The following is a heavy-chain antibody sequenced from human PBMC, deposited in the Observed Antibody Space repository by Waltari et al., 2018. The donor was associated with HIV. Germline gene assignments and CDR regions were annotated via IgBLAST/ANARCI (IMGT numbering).Heavy chain of an antibody. CDR2: MNVLENMT. CDR3: ASLCGRGRYCSSHTCYMA. V-gene: IGHV3-11*01. J-gene: IGHJ4*02. CDR1: GFSINDYY. Sequence: QVEMVESGGDLVKHGGTLRLSWWVSGFSINDYYVSWIRQAPGKGLEWISYMNVLENMTLYADSVKDRFVLVRDNAKNSVILQMTDLKFDDPALYFCASLCGRGRYCSSHTCYMAWGRGTPVTVSS. D-gene: IGHD2-15*01.